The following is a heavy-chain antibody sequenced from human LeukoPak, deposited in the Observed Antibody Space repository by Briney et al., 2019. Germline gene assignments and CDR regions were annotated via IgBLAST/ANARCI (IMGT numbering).Heavy chain of an antibody. CDR2: IYTSGST. J-gene: IGHJ3*02. V-gene: IGHV4-61*02. Sequence: PSQTLSLTCTVSGGSISSGSYYWSWIRQPAGKGLEWIGRIYTSGSTNYNPSLKSRVTISVDTSKNQFSLKLSSVTAADTAVHYCAREGLGYCSGASCYRAYDTWGQGTMVTVSS. CDR3: AREGLGYCSGASCYRAYDT. CDR1: GGSISSGSYY. D-gene: IGHD2-2*02.